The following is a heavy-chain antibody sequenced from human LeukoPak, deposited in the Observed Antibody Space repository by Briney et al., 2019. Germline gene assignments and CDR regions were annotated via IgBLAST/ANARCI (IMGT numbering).Heavy chain of an antibody. V-gene: IGHV4-39*07. CDR3: ARGGIVGSRTNWFDP. J-gene: IGHJ5*02. CDR2: IYYSGST. D-gene: IGHD1-26*01. CDR1: GGSISSSSYY. Sequence: SETLSLTCTVSGGSISSSSYYWGWIRQPPGKGLEWIGSIYYSGSTYYNPSLKSRVTISVDTSKNQFSLKLTSVTPADTAVYYCARGGIVGSRTNWFDPWGQGILVTVSS.